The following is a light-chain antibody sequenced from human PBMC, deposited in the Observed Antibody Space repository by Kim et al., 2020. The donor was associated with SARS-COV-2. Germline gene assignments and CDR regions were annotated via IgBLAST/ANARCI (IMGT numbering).Light chain of an antibody. CDR2: GKN. CDR1: SLRSYY. J-gene: IGLJ2*01. V-gene: IGLV3-19*01. CDR3: NSRDSSGNHHVV. Sequence: LGQTVRITCQGASLRSYYASWYQQKPGQAPVLVIYGKNNRPSGIPDRFSGSSSGNTASLTITGAQAEDEADYYCNSRDSSGNHHVVFGGGTQLTVL.